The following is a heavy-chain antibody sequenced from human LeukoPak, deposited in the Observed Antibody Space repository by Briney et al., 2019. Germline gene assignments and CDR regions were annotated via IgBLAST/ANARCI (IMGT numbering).Heavy chain of an antibody. CDR2: ISGGGETT. V-gene: IGHV3-23*01. CDR1: GFTFSNYA. Sequence: GGSLRLSCAASGFTFSNYAMSWVRQAPGKGLEWVSSISGGGETTYYADSAKGRFTISRGNSQNTLYLQMNSLRAEDTAVYYCARDYADYVGYFFFDYWGQGTLVTVSS. J-gene: IGHJ4*02. CDR3: ARDYADYVGYFFFDY. D-gene: IGHD4-17*01.